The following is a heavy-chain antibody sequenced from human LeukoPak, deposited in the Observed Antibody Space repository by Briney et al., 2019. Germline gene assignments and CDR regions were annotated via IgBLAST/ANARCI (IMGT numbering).Heavy chain of an antibody. V-gene: IGHV3-64D*06. D-gene: IGHD7-27*01. CDR1: GLTFSLYS. Sequence: GGFLRLSCSASGLTFSLYSMHWVRQAPGKGLEYVSGISTNGGSTYYADSVKGRLTISRDNSKNTLYLQMSTLRAEDTAVYYCVTELGIGGFDIWGQGTMVTASS. CDR3: VTELGIGGFDI. J-gene: IGHJ3*02. CDR2: ISTNGGST.